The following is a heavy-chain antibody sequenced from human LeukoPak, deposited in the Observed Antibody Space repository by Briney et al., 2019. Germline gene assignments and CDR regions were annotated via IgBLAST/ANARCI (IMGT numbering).Heavy chain of an antibody. J-gene: IGHJ3*02. CDR1: GFTFSSYA. CDR3: ERETFGAGTTSSAFDI. CDR2: ITVGGRGT. Sequence: GGSLRLSCAASGFTFSSYAITWVRQAPGKGLKWVSSITVGGRGTYYADSVKGPFTISRDNSKNTLYLQMNSLRAEDTAVYYCERETFGAGTTSSAFDIWGQGTMVTVSS. D-gene: IGHD1-7*01. V-gene: IGHV3-23*01.